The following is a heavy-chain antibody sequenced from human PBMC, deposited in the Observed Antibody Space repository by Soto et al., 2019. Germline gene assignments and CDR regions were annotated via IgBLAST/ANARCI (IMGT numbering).Heavy chain of an antibody. CDR1: GGSISSGGYS. Sequence: SDTLSLTCAVSGGSISSGGYSWSWIRQPPGKGLEWIGYIYHSESTYYNPSLKSRVTISVDRSKNQFSLKLSSVTAADTAVYYCAGSIAARLLGNWFDPWGQGTLVTVSS. CDR3: AGSIAARLLGNWFDP. CDR2: IYHSEST. J-gene: IGHJ5*02. D-gene: IGHD6-6*01. V-gene: IGHV4-30-2*01.